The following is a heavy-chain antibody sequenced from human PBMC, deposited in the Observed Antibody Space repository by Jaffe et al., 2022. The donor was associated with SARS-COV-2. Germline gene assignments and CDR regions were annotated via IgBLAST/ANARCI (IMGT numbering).Heavy chain of an antibody. CDR2: ISYDGSKK. Sequence: QVQLVESGGGVVQPGRSLRLSCAASGFTFSTYAMHWVRQAPGKGLEWVAVISYDGSKKYYADSVKGRFTISRDNSKNTLYLQMNSLRADDTAVYYCARGGIPTLWFGEAAGSYYMDVWGKGTTVTVSS. V-gene: IGHV3-30*04. D-gene: IGHD3-10*01. J-gene: IGHJ6*03. CDR3: ARGGIPTLWFGEAAGSYYMDV. CDR1: GFTFSTYA.